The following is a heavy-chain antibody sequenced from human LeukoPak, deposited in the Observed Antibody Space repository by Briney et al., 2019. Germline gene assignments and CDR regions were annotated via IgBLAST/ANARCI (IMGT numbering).Heavy chain of an antibody. CDR3: AKAKGYCSGGTCYYFDY. J-gene: IGHJ4*02. Sequence: GGSLRLSCEASGFTFSSYAMSWVRQAPGKGLEWVSAINNNAVTTYYADPVKGRFTISRDNSKNTLYLQMDSLRAEDTAVYYCAKAKGYCSGGTCYYFDYWGQGTLVTVSS. D-gene: IGHD2-15*01. V-gene: IGHV3-23*01. CDR1: GFTFSSYA. CDR2: INNNAVTT.